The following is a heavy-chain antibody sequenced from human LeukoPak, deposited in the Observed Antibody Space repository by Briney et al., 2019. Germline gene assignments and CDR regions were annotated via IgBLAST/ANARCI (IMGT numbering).Heavy chain of an antibody. CDR3: ARGQQLDY. J-gene: IGHJ4*02. CDR1: GFILRIYS. D-gene: IGHD6-13*01. V-gene: IGHV3-21*01. Sequence: PGGSLRLSCAASGFILRIYSMSWVRQAPGKGLEWVAFSSSSGNYIYYADSVKGRFIISRDNAKSSLDLQLNSLRAEDTALYYCARGQQLDYCGQGILVTVSS. CDR2: SSSSGNYI.